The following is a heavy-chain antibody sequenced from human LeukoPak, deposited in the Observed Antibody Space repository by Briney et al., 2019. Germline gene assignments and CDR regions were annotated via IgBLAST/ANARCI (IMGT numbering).Heavy chain of an antibody. CDR2: IYYSGST. D-gene: IGHD6-19*01. CDR3: ASLAVAGLSEGY. CDR1: GGSISGSSYY. Sequence: SETLSLTCTVSGGSISGSSYYWGWIRQPPGKGLEWIGSIYYSGSTYYNPSLKSRVTISVDTSRNQFSLKLNSVTAADTAVYYCASLAVAGLSEGYWGQGTLVIVSS. V-gene: IGHV4-39*01. J-gene: IGHJ4*02.